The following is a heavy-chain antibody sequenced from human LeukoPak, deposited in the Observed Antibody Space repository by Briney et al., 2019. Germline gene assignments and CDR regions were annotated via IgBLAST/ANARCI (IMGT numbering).Heavy chain of an antibody. Sequence: GGSLRLSCAASGFTFSSYSMNWVRQAPGKGLEWVSCISSSSSTIYYADSVKGRFTISRDNAKNSLYLQMNSLRAEDTAVYYCAREGGGYNNRGFDYWGQGTLVTVSS. CDR3: AREGGGYNNRGFDY. J-gene: IGHJ4*02. D-gene: IGHD5-24*01. CDR1: GFTFSSYS. V-gene: IGHV3-48*01. CDR2: ISSSSSTI.